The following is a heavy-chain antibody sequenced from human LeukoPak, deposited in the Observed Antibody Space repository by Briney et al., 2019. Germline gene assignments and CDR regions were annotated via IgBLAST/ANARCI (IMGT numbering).Heavy chain of an antibody. D-gene: IGHD3-22*01. CDR1: GFTFDDYG. J-gene: IGHJ4*02. CDR3: AKDIHYYDSSGLDY. Sequence: GGSLRLSCAASGFTFDDYGMSWVRQAPGKGLEWVSGINWNGGSTGYADSVRGRFTISRDNSKNTLYLQMNSLRAEDTAVYYCAKDIHYYDSSGLDYWGQGTLVTVSS. CDR2: INWNGGST. V-gene: IGHV3-20*04.